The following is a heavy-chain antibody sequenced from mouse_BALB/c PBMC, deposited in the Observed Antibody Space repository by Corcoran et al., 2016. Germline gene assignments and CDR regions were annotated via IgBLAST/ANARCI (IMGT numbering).Heavy chain of an antibody. Sequence: QIQLVQSGPELKKPGETVKISCKASGYTFTNYGMNWVKQAPGKGLKWMGWINTYTGEPTYADDFKGRFAFSLETSASTAYLQINNLKNEDMATYFCAREDLHYYAMDYWGQGTSVTVSS. CDR1: GYTFTNYG. D-gene: IGHD2-1*01. V-gene: IGHV9-1*02. CDR3: AREDLHYYAMDY. J-gene: IGHJ4*01. CDR2: INTYTGEP.